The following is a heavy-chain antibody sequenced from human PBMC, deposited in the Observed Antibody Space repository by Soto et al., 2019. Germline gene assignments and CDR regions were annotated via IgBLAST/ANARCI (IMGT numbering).Heavy chain of an antibody. V-gene: IGHV3-21*01. J-gene: IGHJ6*02. CDR2: ISSSSSYI. D-gene: IGHD6-19*01. Sequence: PGGSLRLSCAASGFTFSSYSMNWVRQAPGKELEWVSSISSSSSYIYYADSVKGRFTISRDNAKNSLYLQMNSLRAEDTAVYYCARDSGSSGWYEARYYYYGMDVWGQGTTVTVSS. CDR1: GFTFSSYS. CDR3: ARDSGSSGWYEARYYYYGMDV.